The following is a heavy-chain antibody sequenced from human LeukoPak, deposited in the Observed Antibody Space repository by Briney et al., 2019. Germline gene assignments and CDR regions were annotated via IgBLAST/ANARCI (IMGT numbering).Heavy chain of an antibody. CDR3: ARVVQFAGAYYDFWSGYSWFDP. J-gene: IGHJ5*02. Sequence: GASVKVSCKASGGTFSSYAISWVRQAPGQGLEWMGGIIPIFGTVNYAQKFQGRVTITADESTSTAYMELSSLRSEDTAVYYCARVVQFAGAYYDFWSGYSWFDPWGQGTLVTVSS. D-gene: IGHD3-3*01. CDR1: GGTFSSYA. CDR2: IIPIFGTV. V-gene: IGHV1-69*13.